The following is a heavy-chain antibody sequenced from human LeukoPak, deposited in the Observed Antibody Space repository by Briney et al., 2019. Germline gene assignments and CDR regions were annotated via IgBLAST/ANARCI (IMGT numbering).Heavy chain of an antibody. CDR3: ARGSGSSTYGMDV. Sequence: KPSETLSLTCTVSGGSISSYYWSWIRQPPGKGLEWIGYIYYSGSTNCNPSVKSRVAMSVDTSKKQFSLKLSSLTAADTAVYYCARGSGSSTYGMDVWGQGTTVTVSS. V-gene: IGHV4-59*01. J-gene: IGHJ6*02. CDR1: GGSISSYY. D-gene: IGHD1-26*01. CDR2: IYYSGST.